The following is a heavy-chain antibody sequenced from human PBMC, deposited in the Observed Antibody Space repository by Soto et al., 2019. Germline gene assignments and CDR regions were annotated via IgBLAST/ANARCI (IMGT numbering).Heavy chain of an antibody. Sequence: GGSLRLSCTASGFTFGDYAMSWFRQAPGKGLEWVGFIRSKAYGGTTEYAASVKGRFTISRDDSKSIAYLQMNSLKTEDTAVYYCTRGPPIVVVITTNADAFDIWGQGTMVTVSS. CDR1: GFTFGDYA. J-gene: IGHJ3*02. CDR2: IRSKAYGGTT. V-gene: IGHV3-49*03. D-gene: IGHD3-22*01. CDR3: TRGPPIVVVITTNADAFDI.